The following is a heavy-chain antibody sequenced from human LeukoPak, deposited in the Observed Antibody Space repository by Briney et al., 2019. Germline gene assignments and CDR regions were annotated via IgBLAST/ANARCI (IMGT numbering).Heavy chain of an antibody. V-gene: IGHV3-21*01. CDR3: ARELDPTFDY. J-gene: IGHJ4*02. CDR2: ISSSSTYM. CDR1: GFTFSTYE. Sequence: GGSLRLSCAASGFTFSTYEMNWVRQAPGKGLEWVSSISSSSTYMYYADSVKGRFTISRDNAKNSLYLQMNSLTAEDTAVYYCARELDPTFDYWGQGTLVTVSS.